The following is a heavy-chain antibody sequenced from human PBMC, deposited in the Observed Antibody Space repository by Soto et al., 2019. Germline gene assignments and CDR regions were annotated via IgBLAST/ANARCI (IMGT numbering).Heavy chain of an antibody. V-gene: IGHV4-30-2*01. Sequence: SETLSLTCAVSGGSISSDDYSWSWIRQPPGKGLEWIGDIYHSGSTYYNPSLKSRVTISVDRSKNQFSMKLSSVTAADTAVYYCARVVIRPPRPGPFFDYWGQGTLVTVSS. CDR2: IYHSGST. CDR1: GGSISSDDYS. D-gene: IGHD2-15*01. J-gene: IGHJ4*02. CDR3: ARVVIRPPRPGPFFDY.